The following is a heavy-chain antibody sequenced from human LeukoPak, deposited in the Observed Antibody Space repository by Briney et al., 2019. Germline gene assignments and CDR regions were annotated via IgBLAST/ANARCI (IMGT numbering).Heavy chain of an antibody. V-gene: IGHV1-8*01. J-gene: IGHJ4*02. D-gene: IGHD5-12*01. Sequence: ASVKVSCKASGYTFTSYDINWVRQATGQGLEWMGWMNPNSGNTGYAQKFQGRVTMTRNTSISTAYMELSSLRSEDTAVYYCARGGNGGYDSIQDFDYWGQGTLVTVSS. CDR2: MNPNSGNT. CDR1: GYTFTSYD. CDR3: ARGGNGGYDSIQDFDY.